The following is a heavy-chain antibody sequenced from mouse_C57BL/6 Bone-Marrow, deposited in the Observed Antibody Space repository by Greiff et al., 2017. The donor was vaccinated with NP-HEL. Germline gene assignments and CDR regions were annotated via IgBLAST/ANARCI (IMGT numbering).Heavy chain of an antibody. CDR3: ANQGGPWFAY. CDR1: GYTFTSYG. Sequence: VKLQESGAELARPGASVKLSCKASGYTFTSYGISWVKQRTGQGLEWIGEIYPRSGNTYYNEKFKGKATLTADKSSSTAYMELRSLTSEDSAVYFCANQGGPWFAYWGQGTLVTVSA. CDR2: IYPRSGNT. V-gene: IGHV1-81*01. J-gene: IGHJ3*01. D-gene: IGHD3-2*02.